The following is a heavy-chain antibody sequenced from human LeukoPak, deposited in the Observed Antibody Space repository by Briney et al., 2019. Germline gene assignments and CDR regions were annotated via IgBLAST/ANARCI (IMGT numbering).Heavy chain of an antibody. Sequence: SVKVSCKASGGTFSSYAISWVRQAPGQGLEWMGGIIPIFGTANYAQKLQGRVTMTTDTSTSTAYMELRSLRSDDTAVYYCARDWTVVVAALDYWGQGTLVTVSS. D-gene: IGHD2-15*01. V-gene: IGHV1-69*05. J-gene: IGHJ4*02. CDR3: ARDWTVVVAALDY. CDR1: GGTFSSYA. CDR2: IIPIFGTA.